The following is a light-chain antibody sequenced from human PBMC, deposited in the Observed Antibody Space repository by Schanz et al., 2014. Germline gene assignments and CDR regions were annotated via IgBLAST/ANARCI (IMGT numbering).Light chain of an antibody. CDR1: SSDIGGRAY. Sequence: QSALTQPASVSGSPGQSITISCTGTSSDIGGRAYVSWYQQRPGKAPQLILYDVNSRPSGVSNRFSGSKSGNTASLTISGLQAEDEADYHCSSHTDITTAVVFGGGTKLTVL. J-gene: IGLJ2*01. CDR3: SSHTDITTAVV. CDR2: DVN. V-gene: IGLV2-14*01.